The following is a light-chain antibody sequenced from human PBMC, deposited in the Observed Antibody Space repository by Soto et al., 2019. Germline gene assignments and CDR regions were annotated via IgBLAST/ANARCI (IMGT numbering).Light chain of an antibody. Sequence: SYELTQPPSVSVAPGQTARITCGGNYIGSESVHWYQQKPGQAPLLVVYDDSDRPSGIPERVSGSKSGNTANLTISRVEAGDEADYYCQVWDSGSDHYVFGTGTKLTVL. CDR1: YIGSES. V-gene: IGLV3-21*02. J-gene: IGLJ1*01. CDR3: QVWDSGSDHYV. CDR2: DDS.